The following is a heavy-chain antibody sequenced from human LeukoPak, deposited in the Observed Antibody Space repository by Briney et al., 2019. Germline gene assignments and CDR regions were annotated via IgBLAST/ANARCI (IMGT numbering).Heavy chain of an antibody. CDR1: GFTFSDYY. CDR2: VLYDGSNK. J-gene: IGHJ4*02. D-gene: IGHD2-21*01. CDR3: AKGDSSGAFDY. V-gene: IGHV3-30*18. Sequence: GGSLRLSCAASGFTFSDYYMSWIRQAPGKGLEWVAVVLYDGSNKYYADSVKGRFTISRDQSKNTLSLQMNSLRTEDTAVYYCAKGDSSGAFDYWGQGTLVTVSS.